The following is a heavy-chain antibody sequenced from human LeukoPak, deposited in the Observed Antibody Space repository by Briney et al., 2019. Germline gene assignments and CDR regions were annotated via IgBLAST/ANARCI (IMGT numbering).Heavy chain of an antibody. CDR2: IKQDGREK. CDR1: GFTFTCCW. D-gene: IGHD1-20*01. J-gene: IGHJ4*02. CDR3: ARVPGITRYFDS. V-gene: IGHV3-7*01. Sequence: PGGSLRISCAASGFTFTCCWMSWVRQTPGKGLEWVASIKQDGREKFYADSVKGRFTISRDNAQNSLYLQVNSLRAEDTAVYYCARVPGITRYFDSWGQGILVTVSS.